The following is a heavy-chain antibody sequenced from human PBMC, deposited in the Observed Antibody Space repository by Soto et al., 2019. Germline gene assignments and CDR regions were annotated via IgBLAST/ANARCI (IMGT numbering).Heavy chain of an antibody. J-gene: IGHJ6*02. Sequence: SVKVSCKVSGGTFSNYAIDWVRLAPGHGLEWIGGIVPIFGTTYYTQKYQGRATIIADDSTTTAYLEMSSLRSEDTAIYYCARVEAVAGLYNYHGLDVWGQGTAVTVSS. V-gene: IGHV1-69*13. CDR3: ARVEAVAGLYNYHGLDV. CDR2: IVPIFGTT. D-gene: IGHD6-19*01. CDR1: GGTFSNYA.